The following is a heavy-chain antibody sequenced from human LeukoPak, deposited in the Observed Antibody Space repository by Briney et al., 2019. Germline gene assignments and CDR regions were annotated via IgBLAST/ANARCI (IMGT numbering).Heavy chain of an antibody. J-gene: IGHJ3*02. V-gene: IGHV1-69*01. D-gene: IGHD3-22*01. CDR3: AREQSWYYDSSGHDAFDI. CDR1: GGTFSSYA. CDR2: TIPIFGTA. Sequence: SVKVSCKASGGTFSSYAISWVRQAPGQGLEWMGGTIPIFGTANYAQKFQGRVTITADESTSTAYMELSSLRSEDTAVYYCAREQSWYYDSSGHDAFDIWGQGTMVTVSS.